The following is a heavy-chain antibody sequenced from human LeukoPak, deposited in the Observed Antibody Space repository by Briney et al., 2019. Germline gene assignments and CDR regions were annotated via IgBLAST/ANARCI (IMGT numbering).Heavy chain of an antibody. J-gene: IGHJ6*03. Sequence: ASVKISCKASGYTFTSYDTNWVLQATGQGLEWMGWMNPNSGNTGYAQKFQGRVTMTRNTSISTAYMELSSLRSEDTAVYYCARGGYGGLYYYYYMDVWGKGTTVTVSS. CDR3: ARGGYGGLYYYYYMDV. D-gene: IGHD5-12*01. V-gene: IGHV1-8*01. CDR1: GYTFTSYD. CDR2: MNPNSGNT.